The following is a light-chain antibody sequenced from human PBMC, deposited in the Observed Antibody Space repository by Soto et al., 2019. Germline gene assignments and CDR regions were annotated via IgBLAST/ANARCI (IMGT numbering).Light chain of an antibody. CDR1: QSVGDK. Sequence: EIVLTQSPATLSLSPGERATLSCRASQSVGDKLAWYQQKPGQPPRLLIYDASNRVTGLTDRFSGSGSGTDFTLTISSLEPEDFAVYYCQQRSNWPPLTFGGGTKVEIK. J-gene: IGKJ4*01. V-gene: IGKV3-11*01. CDR2: DAS. CDR3: QQRSNWPPLT.